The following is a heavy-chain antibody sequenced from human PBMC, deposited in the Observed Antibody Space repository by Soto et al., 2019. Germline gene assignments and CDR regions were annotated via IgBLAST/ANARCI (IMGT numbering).Heavy chain of an antibody. V-gene: IGHV3-30*18. D-gene: IGHD3-3*01. CDR3: AKIGHYDFWRSSGMDV. J-gene: IGHJ6*02. CDR2: ISYDGSNN. Sequence: QVQLVESGGGVVQPGRSLRLSCAASGFPFSSYGIHWVRQAPGKGLEWVAVISYDGSNNYYADSVKGRFTISRDNSKNTLYLQMNSLRAEDTAVYYCAKIGHYDFWRSSGMDVWGQGTKVTVSS. CDR1: GFPFSSYG.